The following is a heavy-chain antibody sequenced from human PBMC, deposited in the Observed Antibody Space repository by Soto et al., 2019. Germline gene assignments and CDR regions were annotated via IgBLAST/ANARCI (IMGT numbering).Heavy chain of an antibody. CDR2: ISYDGTNK. J-gene: IGHJ6*02. CDR3: AKSSRYCSSTSCFHYYYDGMDV. Sequence: QVQLVESGGGVVQPGRSLRLSCAASGFTFSSYGIHWVRQAPGKGLEWVAVISYDGTNKYYADSVKGRFTISRDNSKNSLYLQMNSLRAEDTAVYYCAKSSRYCSSTSCFHYYYDGMDVWGQGTTVTVSS. D-gene: IGHD2-2*01. CDR1: GFTFSSYG. V-gene: IGHV3-30*18.